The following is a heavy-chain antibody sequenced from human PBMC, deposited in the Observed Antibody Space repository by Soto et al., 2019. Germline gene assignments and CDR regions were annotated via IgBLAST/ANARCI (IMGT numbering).Heavy chain of an antibody. CDR1: GYTFSSYG. V-gene: IGHV1-18*01. CDR3: ARGPNSDILTGNCDGMDV. J-gene: IGHJ6*02. D-gene: IGHD3-9*01. Sequence: QVRLVQSGAEVKKPGASVKVSCKASGYTFSSYGISWVRQAPGQGLEWMGWISAYNGNTNYAQKLQGRVTMTTDTSTSTPYMGLRSLRSDDTVVYYCARGPNSDILTGNCDGMDVWGQRTTVTVSS. CDR2: ISAYNGNT.